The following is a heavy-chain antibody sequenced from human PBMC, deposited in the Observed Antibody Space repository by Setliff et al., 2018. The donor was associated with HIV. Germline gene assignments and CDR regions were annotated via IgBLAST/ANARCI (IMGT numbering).Heavy chain of an antibody. V-gene: IGHV3-15*01. Sequence: GSLRLSCAASGFTFTNAWMSWVRQAPGKGLEWVGRIKTTAEGGTTDYTAPVKGRSTISRDDSRNTLSLQMNSLKTEDTAVYYCTAALQQQVVRWFDPWGQGTLVTVSS. J-gene: IGHJ5*02. D-gene: IGHD6-13*01. CDR1: GFTFTNAW. CDR2: IKTTAEGGTT. CDR3: TAALQQQVVRWFDP.